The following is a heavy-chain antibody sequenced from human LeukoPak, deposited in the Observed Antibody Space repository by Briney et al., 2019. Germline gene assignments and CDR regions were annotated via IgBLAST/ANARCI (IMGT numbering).Heavy chain of an antibody. CDR3: AREYQRTSYYESTAHGFDY. J-gene: IGHJ4*02. CDR2: INSDGINT. D-gene: IGHD3-22*01. Sequence: GGSLRLSCAASGFIFNSYGMHWVRQAPGKGLVWVSRINSDGINTSYADSVKGRFTISRDNSKSTLYVQMNSLRTEDTAVYYCAREYQRTSYYESTAHGFDYWGQGTLVTVSS. V-gene: IGHV3-74*01. CDR1: GFIFNSYG.